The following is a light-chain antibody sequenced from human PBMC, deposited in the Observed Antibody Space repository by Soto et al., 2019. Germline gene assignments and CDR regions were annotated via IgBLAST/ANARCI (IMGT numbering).Light chain of an antibody. V-gene: IGLV2-8*01. CDR3: SSFAGSTHVV. Sequence: QSVLTQPPSASGSPGQSVTISCTGTSSDVGGYNYVSWYQQYPGKAPKLMIYEVSKRPSGVPDRFSGSKSGNTASLTVSGLQAEDEADYYCSSFAGSTHVVFGGGTKLTVL. CDR2: EVS. CDR1: SSDVGGYNY. J-gene: IGLJ2*01.